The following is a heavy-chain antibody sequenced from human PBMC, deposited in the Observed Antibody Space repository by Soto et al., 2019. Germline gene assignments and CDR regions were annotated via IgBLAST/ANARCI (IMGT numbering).Heavy chain of an antibody. CDR2: IYWDDDK. V-gene: IGHV2-5*02. CDR1: GFSLGTSSGVG. D-gene: IGHD3-10*01. CDR3: AYTYYASGAYFKY. Sequence: QITLKESGPTLVKPTQTLTLTCTFSGFSLGTSSGVGVGWIRQPPAKALECLALIYWDDDKRYSPSLRSRLTITKDTSKNQVVLTMTNMDPGDTATYDCAYTYYASGAYFKYWGQGTQVTVSS. J-gene: IGHJ4*02.